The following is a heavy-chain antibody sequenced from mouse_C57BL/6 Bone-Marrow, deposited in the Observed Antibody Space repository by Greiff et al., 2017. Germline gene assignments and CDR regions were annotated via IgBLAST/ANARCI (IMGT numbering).Heavy chain of an antibody. D-gene: IGHD2-1*01. V-gene: IGHV6-3*01. Sequence: DVKLVESGGGLVQPGGSMKLSCVASGFTFTNYWMNWVRQSPEKGLEWVAQIRLKSDNYATNYAKSVKGRFTISRDDSKSSVYLQMNNLSAEETVIYYCAAECYYGNYAVDYCGQGT. CDR2: IRLKSDNYAT. J-gene: IGHJ2*01. CDR3: AAECYYGNYAVDY. CDR1: GFTFTNYW.